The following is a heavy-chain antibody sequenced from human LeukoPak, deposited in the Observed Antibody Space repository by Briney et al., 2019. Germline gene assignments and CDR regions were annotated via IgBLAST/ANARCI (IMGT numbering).Heavy chain of an antibody. CDR3: ASQMGPYGGNRPGY. V-gene: IGHV3-48*02. J-gene: IGHJ4*02. CDR1: GFTFSSYS. Sequence: GGSLRLSCAASGFTFSSYSMNWVRQAPGKGLEWGSYISSSSSTIYYAASVKGRFTISRDNAKNSLYLQMNSLRDEDTAVYYCASQMGPYGGNRPGYWGQGTLVTVSS. CDR2: ISSSSSTI. D-gene: IGHD4-23*01.